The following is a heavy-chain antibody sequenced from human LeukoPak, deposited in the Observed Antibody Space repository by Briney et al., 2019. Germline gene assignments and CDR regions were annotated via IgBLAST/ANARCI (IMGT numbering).Heavy chain of an antibody. CDR1: GFSFSSAYY. Sequence: PSETLSLTCTVSGFSFSSAYYWGWIRQPPGRGLEWIGNVYHSGSTYLNPSLKSRVTISVDTSQNQFSLKLSSVTAADTAVYYCASFTVVTQYWGQGTLVTVSS. CDR2: VYHSGST. V-gene: IGHV4-38-2*02. D-gene: IGHD4-23*01. J-gene: IGHJ4*02. CDR3: ASFTVVTQY.